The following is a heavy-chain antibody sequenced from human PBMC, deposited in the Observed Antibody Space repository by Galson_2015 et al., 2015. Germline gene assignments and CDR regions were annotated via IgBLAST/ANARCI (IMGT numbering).Heavy chain of an antibody. CDR1: GFTFSFYA. CDR2: ISKDGSDK. CDR3: ARDQGSCSSCGP. Sequence: SLRLSCAASGFTFSFYAMNWVRQAPGKGLEWVAVISKDGSDKYYADSVAGRFTISRDNSKNTLYVQMNGQSAEDTAVYYCARDQGSCSSCGPWGQGTLVSVSS. J-gene: IGHJ5*02. D-gene: IGHD2-15*01. V-gene: IGHV3-30*01.